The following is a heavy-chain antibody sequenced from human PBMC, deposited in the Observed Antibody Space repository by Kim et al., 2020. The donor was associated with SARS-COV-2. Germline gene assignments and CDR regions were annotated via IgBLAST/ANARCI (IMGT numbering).Heavy chain of an antibody. Sequence: SVKVSCKASGGTFSSYAISWVRQAPGQGLEWMGGIIPIFGTANYAQKFQGRVTITADESTSTAYMELSSLRSEDTAVYYCARFCSGGSCYYYYGMDVWGQGTTVTVSS. D-gene: IGHD2-15*01. J-gene: IGHJ6*02. CDR2: IIPIFGTA. CDR1: GGTFSSYA. CDR3: ARFCSGGSCYYYYGMDV. V-gene: IGHV1-69*13.